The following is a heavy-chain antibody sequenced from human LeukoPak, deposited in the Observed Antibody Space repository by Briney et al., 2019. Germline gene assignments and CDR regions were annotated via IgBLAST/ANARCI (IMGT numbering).Heavy chain of an antibody. Sequence: PGGSLRLSCAASGFTFSSYDMNWVRQAPGKGLEWVSYISSSGSSIYYADSVKGRFTISRDNAKNSLCLQMNSLRVEDTAVYYCVRPPSITNPYYSLDVWGQGTTVTVSS. CDR1: GFTFSSYD. CDR3: VRPPSITNPYYSLDV. V-gene: IGHV3-48*03. J-gene: IGHJ6*02. CDR2: ISSSGSSI. D-gene: IGHD3-3*01.